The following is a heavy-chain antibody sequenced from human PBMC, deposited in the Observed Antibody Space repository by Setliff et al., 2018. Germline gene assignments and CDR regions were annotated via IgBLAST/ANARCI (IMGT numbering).Heavy chain of an antibody. CDR2: ISGSGSTI. V-gene: IGHV3-48*01. CDR3: ASYCSSTSCPFDY. Sequence: GGSLRLSCAASGFTFSSYSMNWVRQAPGKGLEWVSYISGSGSTIYYADSVKGRFTISRDNSKNTLYLQMNRLRAEDTAVYYCASYCSSTSCPFDYWGQGTLVTVSS. J-gene: IGHJ4*02. D-gene: IGHD2-2*01. CDR1: GFTFSSYS.